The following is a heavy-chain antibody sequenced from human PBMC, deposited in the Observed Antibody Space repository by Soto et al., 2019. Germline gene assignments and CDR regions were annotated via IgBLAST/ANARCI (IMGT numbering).Heavy chain of an antibody. CDR2: IYYTGST. CDR1: GGSVSSDPYY. D-gene: IGHD5-18*01. Sequence: PSETLSLTCSVSGGSVSSDPYYWSWVRQPPGKGLQWIGYIYYTGSTNYNPSLKSRVTISVDTSKNQFSLKLSPVTAADTALYYCARSVPRGYSYAWSLDSWGQGTLVTVSS. J-gene: IGHJ4*02. V-gene: IGHV4-61*01. CDR3: ARSVPRGYSYAWSLDS.